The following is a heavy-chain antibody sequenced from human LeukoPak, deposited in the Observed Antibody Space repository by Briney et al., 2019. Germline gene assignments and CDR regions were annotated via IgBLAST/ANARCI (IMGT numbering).Heavy chain of an antibody. CDR3: ARDGDGDYLFSYYFDY. CDR1: GVSISSYY. J-gene: IGHJ4*02. D-gene: IGHD4-17*01. Sequence: SETLSLTCTVSGVSISSYYWSWIRQPPGKGLEWIGYIYYSGSTNYNPSLKSRVTISVDTSKNQFSLKLSSVTAADTAVYYCARDGDGDYLFSYYFDYWGQGTLVTVSS. V-gene: IGHV4-59*01. CDR2: IYYSGST.